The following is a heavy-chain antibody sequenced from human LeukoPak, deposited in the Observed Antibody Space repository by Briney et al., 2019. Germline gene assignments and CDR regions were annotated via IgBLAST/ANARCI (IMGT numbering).Heavy chain of an antibody. CDR3: ARPQDFGLTGMNAFDI. D-gene: IGHD7-27*01. J-gene: IGHJ3*02. CDR1: GYSFITYW. CDR2: IYPTDSDT. Sequence: GESLKISCTGSGYSFITYWIGWVRQMPGKGLEWMGIIYPTDSDTKYSPSFKGQVTISVDKSITTAYLQWSSLKASDTAVYYCARPQDFGLTGMNAFDIWGQGTMVTVSS. V-gene: IGHV5-51*01.